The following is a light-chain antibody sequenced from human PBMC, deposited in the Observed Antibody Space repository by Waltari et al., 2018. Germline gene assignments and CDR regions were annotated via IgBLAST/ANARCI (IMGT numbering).Light chain of an antibody. CDR1: SNDLGTYNL. Sequence: QSALTQPASVSGSPGQSITISCTGSSNDLGTYNLASWYQQPPGKAPKLMIYEGTERPSGVSNRFSGSKSGNTASLTISGLQAEDEADYYCCSYAGSTTFLYVFGTGTKVTVL. CDR3: CSYAGSTTFLYV. J-gene: IGLJ1*01. V-gene: IGLV2-23*01. CDR2: EGT.